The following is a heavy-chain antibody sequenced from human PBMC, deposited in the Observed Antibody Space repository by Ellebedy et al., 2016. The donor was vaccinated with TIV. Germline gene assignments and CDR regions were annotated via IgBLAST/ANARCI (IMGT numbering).Heavy chain of an antibody. CDR3: ARLNWNWFDP. Sequence: MPGGSLRLSCTVSGGSISSNYWSWIRQPPGKGLEWIGCISYSGSTNFNPSFKSRVTISVDTSKNQFSLKLSSVTTADTAVYYCARLNWNWFDPWGQGTLVTVSS. CDR2: ISYSGST. CDR1: GGSISSNY. V-gene: IGHV4-59*01. J-gene: IGHJ5*02.